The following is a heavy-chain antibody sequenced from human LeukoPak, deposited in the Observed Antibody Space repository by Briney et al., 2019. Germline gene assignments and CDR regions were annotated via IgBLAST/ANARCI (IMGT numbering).Heavy chain of an antibody. J-gene: IGHJ3*02. CDR2: IYYSGST. Sequence: PSQTLSLTCTVSGGSISSGGYYWSWIRQHPGKGLEWIGYIYYSGSTYYNPSLKSRVTISVDTSKNQFSLKLSSVTAADTAVYYCARDYYDSSGYYYLGAFDIWGQGTMVTVSS. CDR3: ARDYYDSSGYYYLGAFDI. V-gene: IGHV4-31*03. D-gene: IGHD3-22*01. CDR1: GGSISSGGYY.